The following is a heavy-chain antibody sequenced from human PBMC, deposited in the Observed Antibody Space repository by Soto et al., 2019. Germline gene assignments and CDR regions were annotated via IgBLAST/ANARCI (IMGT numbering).Heavy chain of an antibody. J-gene: IGHJ4*02. D-gene: IGHD6-13*01. Sequence: QVQLQESGPGLVKPSQTLSLTRTVSGGSISSGGYYWTWIRQHPGKGLEWVGSIYYSGTTYSSPSLKSRLTISVDTSKNQFSLQLNSVTAADTAVYYCARAVSTHFDYWGQGSLVNV. V-gene: IGHV4-31*03. CDR3: ARAVSTHFDY. CDR1: GGSISSGGYY. CDR2: IYYSGTT.